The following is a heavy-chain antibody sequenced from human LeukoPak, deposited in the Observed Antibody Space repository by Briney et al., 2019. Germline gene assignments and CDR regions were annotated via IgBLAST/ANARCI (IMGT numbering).Heavy chain of an antibody. J-gene: IGHJ6*02. CDR1: GGTFSSYA. CDR2: IIPILGIA. CDR3: AGSHSSSWYVSSYYYYYGMDV. V-gene: IGHV1-69*04. D-gene: IGHD6-13*01. Sequence: ASVKVSCKASGGTFSSYAISWVRQAPGQGLEWMGRIIPILGIANYAQKFQGRVTITADKSTSTAYMELSSLRSEDTAVYYCAGSHSSSWYVSSYYYYYGMDVWGQGTTVTVSS.